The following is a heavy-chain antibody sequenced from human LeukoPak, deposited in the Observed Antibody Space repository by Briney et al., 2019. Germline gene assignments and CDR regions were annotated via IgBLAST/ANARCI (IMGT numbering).Heavy chain of an antibody. Sequence: TGGSLRLSCAASGFTFSDYYMSWIRQAPGKGLEWVSYISSSGSTIYYADSVKGRCTISRDNAKNSLYLQMNSLRAEDTAVYYCARVSRTYNYYDSSGYYDIDYWGQGTLVTVSS. J-gene: IGHJ4*02. V-gene: IGHV3-11*04. CDR1: GFTFSDYY. D-gene: IGHD3-22*01. CDR3: ARVSRTYNYYDSSGYYDIDY. CDR2: ISSSGSTI.